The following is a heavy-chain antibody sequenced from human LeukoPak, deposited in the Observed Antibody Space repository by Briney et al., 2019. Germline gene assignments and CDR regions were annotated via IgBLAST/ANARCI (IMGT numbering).Heavy chain of an antibody. D-gene: IGHD6-13*01. Sequence: GVSLRLSCAASGFTFSSYWMSWVRQAPGKGLEWVANIKQDGSEKYYVDSVKGRFTISRDNAKNSLYLQMNSLRAEDTAVYYCARDVVSSSWVLYKDAFDIWGQGTMVTVSS. CDR3: ARDVVSSSWVLYKDAFDI. CDR2: IKQDGSEK. J-gene: IGHJ3*02. CDR1: GFTFSSYW. V-gene: IGHV3-7*01.